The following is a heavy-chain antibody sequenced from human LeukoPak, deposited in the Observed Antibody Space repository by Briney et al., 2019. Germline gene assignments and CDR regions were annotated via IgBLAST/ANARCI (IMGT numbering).Heavy chain of an antibody. D-gene: IGHD1-7*01. V-gene: IGHV3-43*02. CDR3: ARGSPRGRYLWNYYFDY. CDR1: GFTFDDYA. CDR2: TGGDGADI. Sequence: GGSLRLSCAASGFTFDDYAMHWVRQAPGKGLEWVSLTGGDGADIHSADSVKGRFTISRDNSKNSLYLHMNTLRTEDTALYYCARGSPRGRYLWNYYFDYWGQGALVTVSS. J-gene: IGHJ4*02.